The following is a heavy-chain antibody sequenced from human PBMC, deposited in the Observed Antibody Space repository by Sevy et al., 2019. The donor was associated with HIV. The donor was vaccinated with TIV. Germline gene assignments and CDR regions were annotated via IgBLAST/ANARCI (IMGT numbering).Heavy chain of an antibody. D-gene: IGHD1-26*01. V-gene: IGHV3-73*01. CDR3: AYSGSSSEGYYFDY. Sequence: GGSLRLSCAASGFTFSGSAMHWVRQASGKGLEWVGRIRMKANAYATSYATSVKGRFTGSRDDSTNTAYLQMNNLKTEDTALYYCAYSGSSSEGYYFDYWGQGTLVTVSS. CDR1: GFTFSGSA. J-gene: IGHJ4*02. CDR2: IRMKANAYAT.